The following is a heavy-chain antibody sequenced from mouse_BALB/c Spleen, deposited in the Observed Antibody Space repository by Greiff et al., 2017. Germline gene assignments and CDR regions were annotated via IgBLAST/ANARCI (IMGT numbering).Heavy chain of an antibody. V-gene: IGHV1-82*01. CDR2: IYPGDGDT. D-gene: IGHD1-1*01. CDR3: GGTTGAY. J-gene: IGHJ3*01. CDR1: GYAFSSSW. Sequence: QVQLKESGPELVKPGASVKISCKASGYAFSSSWMNWVKQRPGQGLEWIGRIYPGDGDTNYNGKFKGKATLTADKSSSTAYMQLSSLTSVDSAVYFCGGTTGAYWGQGTLVTVSA.